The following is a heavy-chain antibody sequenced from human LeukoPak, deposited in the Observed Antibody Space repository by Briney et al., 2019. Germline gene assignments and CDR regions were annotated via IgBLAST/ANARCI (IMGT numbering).Heavy chain of an antibody. D-gene: IGHD6-19*01. Sequence: GASVKVSCKASGYTSTSYAMHWVRQAPGQRLEWMGWINAGNGNTKYSQKFQGRVTITRDTSASTAYMELSSLRSEDTAVYYCARGLPVEPYSSGSGFDYWGQGTLVTVSS. J-gene: IGHJ4*02. CDR3: ARGLPVEPYSSGSGFDY. V-gene: IGHV1-3*01. CDR1: GYTSTSYA. CDR2: INAGNGNT.